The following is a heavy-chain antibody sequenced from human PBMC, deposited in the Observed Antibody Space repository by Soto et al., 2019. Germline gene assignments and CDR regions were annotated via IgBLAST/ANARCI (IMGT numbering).Heavy chain of an antibody. D-gene: IGHD1-26*01. CDR3: EKGGAAGHYPGKTWSP. Sequence: EVQLVESGGGLVQPGGSLRLSCAASGFTFFAYWIHWVRQVPGKGLVWVSRTNSDGSHTSYADSVRGRFTISRDNSKNTWNRKITSRTAENTLVYYWEKGGAAGHYPGKTWSPWG. CDR2: TNSDGSHT. J-gene: IGHJ5*02. CDR1: GFTFFAYW. V-gene: IGHV3-74*01.